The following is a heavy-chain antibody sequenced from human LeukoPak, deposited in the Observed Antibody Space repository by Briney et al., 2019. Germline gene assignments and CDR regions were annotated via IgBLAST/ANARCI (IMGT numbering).Heavy chain of an antibody. CDR2: IYYSGST. CDR3: ASLGRGGRYYYYFGMDA. D-gene: IGHD2-15*01. J-gene: IGHJ6*02. Sequence: SETLSLTCTVSGGSISSVSYYWGWIRQPPGKGLEWIGSIYYSGSTYYNPSLKSRVTVSVDTSKNQFYLRLSSVTAADTAVYYCASLGRGGRYYYYFGMDAWGQGTTVIVSS. CDR1: GGSISSVSYY. V-gene: IGHV4-39*01.